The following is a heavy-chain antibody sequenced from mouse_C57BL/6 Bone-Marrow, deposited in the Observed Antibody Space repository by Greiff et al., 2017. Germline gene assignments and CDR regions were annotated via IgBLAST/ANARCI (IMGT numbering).Heavy chain of an antibody. D-gene: IGHD1-1*01. CDR3: AREFGYYYGNSYVDY. V-gene: IGHV1-19*01. CDR2: INPYNGGT. CDR1: GYTFTDYY. J-gene: IGHJ2*01. Sequence: EVQLQPSGPVLVKPGASVKMSCKASGYTFTDYYMNWVKQSHGKSLEWIGVINPYNGGTSYNQKFKVKATLTVDKSSSTAYMELNSLTSEDSAVYYCAREFGYYYGNSYVDYWGQGTTLTVSS.